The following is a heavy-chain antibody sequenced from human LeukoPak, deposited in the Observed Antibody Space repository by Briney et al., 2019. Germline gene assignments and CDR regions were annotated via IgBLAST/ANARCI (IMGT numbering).Heavy chain of an antibody. CDR1: GGSFNGYY. CDR2: INQDESER. Sequence: ETLSLTCAVYGGSFNGYYWSWVRQAPGKGLEWVANINQDESERYYVDSVKGRFTITRDNAKNSLYLQMNSLRAEDTAVYYCAGITMVRGVIGYWGQGTLVTVSS. V-gene: IGHV3-7*01. CDR3: AGITMVRGVIGY. D-gene: IGHD3-10*01. J-gene: IGHJ4*02.